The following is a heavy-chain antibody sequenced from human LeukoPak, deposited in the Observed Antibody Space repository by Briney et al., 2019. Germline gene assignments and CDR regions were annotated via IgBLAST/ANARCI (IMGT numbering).Heavy chain of an antibody. CDR3: AELGITMIGGV. J-gene: IGHJ6*04. D-gene: IGHD3-10*02. Sequence: GGSLRLSCAASGFTFSSYEMNWVRQAPGKGLEWVSYISSSGSTIYYADSVKGRFTISRDNAKNSLYLQMNSLRAEDTAVYHCAELGITMIGGVWGKGTTVTISS. CDR2: ISSSGSTI. CDR1: GFTFSSYE. V-gene: IGHV3-48*03.